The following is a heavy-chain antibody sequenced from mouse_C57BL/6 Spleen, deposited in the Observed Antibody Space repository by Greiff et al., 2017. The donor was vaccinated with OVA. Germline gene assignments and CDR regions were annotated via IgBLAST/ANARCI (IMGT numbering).Heavy chain of an antibody. D-gene: IGHD2-3*01. CDR1: GYTFTSYG. J-gene: IGHJ4*01. CDR3: ARSGDGYYDAMDY. Sequence: QVQLKESGAELARPGASVKLSCKASGYTFTSYGISWVKQRTGQGLEWIGEIYPRSGNTYYNEKFKGKATLTADKSSSTAYMELRSLTSEDSAVYFCARSGDGYYDAMDYWGQGTSVTVSS. V-gene: IGHV1-81*01. CDR2: IYPRSGNT.